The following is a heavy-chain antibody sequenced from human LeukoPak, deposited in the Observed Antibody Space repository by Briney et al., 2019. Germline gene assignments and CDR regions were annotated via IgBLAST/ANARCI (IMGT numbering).Heavy chain of an antibody. Sequence: SETLSLTCAVSGYSISSGYYWGWIRPPPGKGLEWIGSIYHSGSTYYNPSLKSRVTISVDTSKNQFSLKLSSVTAADTAVYYCATRGYSYGQYYFGYWGQGTLVTVSS. V-gene: IGHV4-38-2*01. CDR1: GYSISSGYY. D-gene: IGHD5-18*01. J-gene: IGHJ4*02. CDR2: IYHSGST. CDR3: ATRGYSYGQYYFGY.